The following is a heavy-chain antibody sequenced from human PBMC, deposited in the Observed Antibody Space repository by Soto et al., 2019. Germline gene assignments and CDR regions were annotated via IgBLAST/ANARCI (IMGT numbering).Heavy chain of an antibody. V-gene: IGHV4-39*01. D-gene: IGHD3-3*02. CDR2: IFYPGSS. J-gene: IGHJ5*02. CDR3: ARHSLALRKNNWFDP. CDR1: GDSIISSDFY. Sequence: SETLSLTCTVSGDSIISSDFYWGWVRQPPGKGLEWIGSIFYPGSSYYNPSLKSRVTMSVDTSKNQFSLRLRSVTAADTALYFCARHSLALRKNNWFDPWGQGIMVTVFS.